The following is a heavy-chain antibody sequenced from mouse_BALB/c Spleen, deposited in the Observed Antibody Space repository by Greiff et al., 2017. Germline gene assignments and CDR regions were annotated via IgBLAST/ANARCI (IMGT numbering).Heavy chain of an antibody. CDR2: IRNKANGYTT. CDR3: ARDIKRGFAWFVY. J-gene: IGHJ3*01. V-gene: IGHV7-3*02. CDR1: GFTFTAYY. Sequence: EVKVVESGGGLVQPGGSLRLSCATSGFTFTAYYMSWVRQPPGKALEWLGFIRNKANGYTTEYSASVKGRFTISRDNSQSILYLQMNTLRAEDSATYYCARDIKRGFAWFVYWGQGTLVTVSA.